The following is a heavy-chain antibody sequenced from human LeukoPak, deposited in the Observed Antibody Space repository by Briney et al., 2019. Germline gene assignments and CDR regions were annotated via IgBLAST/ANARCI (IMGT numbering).Heavy chain of an antibody. V-gene: IGHV3-7*01. CDR2: IKEDGSEK. CDR3: ARALFNY. Sequence: GGSLRLSCAASGFTLSSYWMSWVRQAPGKGLEWVANIKEDGSEKYYVDSVKGRFTISGDNAKNSLYLQMNSLRAEDTAVYYCARALFNYWGQGTLVTVSS. CDR1: GFTLSSYW. J-gene: IGHJ4*02.